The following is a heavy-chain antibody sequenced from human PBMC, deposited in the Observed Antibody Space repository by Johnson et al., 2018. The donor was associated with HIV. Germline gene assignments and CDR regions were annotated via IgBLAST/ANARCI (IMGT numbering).Heavy chain of an antibody. CDR1: GYTVSSNY. CDR3: ANVRWPDAFDI. D-gene: IGHD4-23*01. CDR2: IYSGGST. J-gene: IGHJ3*02. V-gene: IGHV3-53*01. Sequence: VQLVESGGGLIQPGGSLRVSCAASGYTVSSNYMSWVRQAPGKGLEWVSVIYSGGSTYYADSVKGRFTISRDNSKNTLYLQMNSLRAEDTAVYYCANVRWPDAFDIWGQGTMVTVSS.